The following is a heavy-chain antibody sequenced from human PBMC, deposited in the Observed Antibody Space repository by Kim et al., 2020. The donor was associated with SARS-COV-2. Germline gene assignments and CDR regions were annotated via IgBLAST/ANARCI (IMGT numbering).Heavy chain of an antibody. CDR3: ARRGGTSYTMDV. CDR2: ISVYDVNT. V-gene: IGHV1-18*01. CDR1: GSTFASNG. J-gene: IGHJ6*02. Sequence: ASVKVSCKASGSTFASNGISWVRQAPGQGLEGMGGISVYDVNTNYAQNLRGRVTMTTETSTSTAYMELRSLRSDDTAVYYCARRGGTSYTMDVWGQGTTVTVSS. D-gene: IGHD1-26*01.